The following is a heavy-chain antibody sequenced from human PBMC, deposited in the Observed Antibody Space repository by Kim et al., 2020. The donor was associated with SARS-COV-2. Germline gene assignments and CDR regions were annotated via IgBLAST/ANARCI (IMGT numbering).Heavy chain of an antibody. D-gene: IGHD3-10*01. CDR3: ARVGPITMVRGVIITPHYYYYGMDV. J-gene: IGHJ6*02. CDR1: GGTFSSYA. Sequence: SVKVSCKASGGTFSSYAISWVRQAPGQGLEWMGGIIPIFGTANYAQKFQGRVTITADESTSTAYMELSSLRSEDTAVYYCARVGPITMVRGVIITPHYYYYGMDVWGQGTTVTVSS. V-gene: IGHV1-69*13. CDR2: IIPIFGTA.